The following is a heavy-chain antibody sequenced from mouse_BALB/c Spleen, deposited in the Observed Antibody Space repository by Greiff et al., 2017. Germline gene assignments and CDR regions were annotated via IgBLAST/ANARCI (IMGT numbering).Heavy chain of an antibody. J-gene: IGHJ4*01. CDR1: GFTFSSYG. V-gene: IGHV5-6*01. D-gene: IGHD2-3*01. CDR3: ARRHDGYYGDYAMDY. CDR2: ISSGGSYT. Sequence: EVQLVESGGDLVKPGGSLKLSCAASGFTFSSYGMSWVRQTPDKRLEWVATISSGGSYTYYPDSVKGRFTISRDNAKNTLYLQMSSLKSEDTAMYYCARRHDGYYGDYAMDYWGQGTSVTVSS.